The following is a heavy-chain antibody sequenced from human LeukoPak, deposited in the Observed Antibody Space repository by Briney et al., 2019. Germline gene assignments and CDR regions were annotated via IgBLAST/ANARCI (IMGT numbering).Heavy chain of an antibody. J-gene: IGHJ6*03. CDR3: AGGYYDFWSGYPQYYYYYMDV. Sequence: ASVKVSCKASGGTFSSYTISWVRQAPGQGLEWMGRIIPILGIANYAQKFQGRVTITADKSTSTAYMELSSLRPEDTAVYYCAGGYYDFWSGYPQYYYYYMDVWGKGTTVTVSS. CDR1: GGTFSSYT. V-gene: IGHV1-69*02. CDR2: IIPILGIA. D-gene: IGHD3-3*01.